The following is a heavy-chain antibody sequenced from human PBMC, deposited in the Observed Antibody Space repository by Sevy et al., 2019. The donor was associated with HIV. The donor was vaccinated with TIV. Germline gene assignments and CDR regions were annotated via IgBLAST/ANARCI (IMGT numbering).Heavy chain of an antibody. Sequence: SETLSLTCTVSGGSISSYYWSWIRQPPGKGLEWIGYIYYCGSTNYNPSLKSRVTISVDTSKNQFSLKLSSVTAADTAVYYCARSRSSGSYFDDYWGQGTLVTVSS. J-gene: IGHJ4*02. CDR3: ARSRSSGSYFDDY. CDR2: IYYCGST. V-gene: IGHV4-59*08. D-gene: IGHD1-26*01. CDR1: GGSISSYY.